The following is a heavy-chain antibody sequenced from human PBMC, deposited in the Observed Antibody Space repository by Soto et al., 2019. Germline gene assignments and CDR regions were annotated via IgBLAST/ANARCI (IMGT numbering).Heavy chain of an antibody. V-gene: IGHV3-23*01. D-gene: IGHD6-13*01. J-gene: IGHJ4*02. CDR1: EFTFSSYA. CDR3: AKTLLSTSWYGLHDY. Sequence: LSCVASEFTFSSYAMSWVRQAPGKGLEWVSTISGSGGTTYYADSVKGRFTISRDNSMNTLHLQMNRLRVEDTALYYCAKTLLSTSWYGLHDYVSQGTLVTVSS. CDR2: ISGSGGTT.